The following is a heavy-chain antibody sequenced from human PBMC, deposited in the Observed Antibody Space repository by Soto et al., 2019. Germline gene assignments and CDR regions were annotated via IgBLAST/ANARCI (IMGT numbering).Heavy chain of an antibody. Sequence: PSETLSLTCTVSGGSISSGGYYWSWIRQHPGKGLEWIGYIYYSGSTYYNPSLKSRVTISVDTSKNQFSLKLSSVTAADTAVYYCARDYGPKEYYYDSSGYYPGHFGYWGQGTLVTVSS. CDR1: GGSISSGGYY. CDR2: IYYSGST. D-gene: IGHD3-22*01. V-gene: IGHV4-31*03. J-gene: IGHJ4*02. CDR3: ARDYGPKEYYYDSSGYYPGHFGY.